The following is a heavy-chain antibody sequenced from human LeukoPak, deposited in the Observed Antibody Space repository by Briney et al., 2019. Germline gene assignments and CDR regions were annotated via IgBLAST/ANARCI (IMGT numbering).Heavy chain of an antibody. V-gene: IGHV1-2*02. CDR2: INPNSGGT. J-gene: IGHJ4*02. D-gene: IGHD3-22*01. Sequence: ASVKVSCKASGYTFTGYYMHWVRQAPGQGLGWMGWINPNSGGTNYAQKFQGRVTMTRDTSISTAYMELSRLRSDDTAVYYCARRETYYYDSSGYYYWGQGTLVTVSS. CDR3: ARRETYYYDSSGYYY. CDR1: GYTFTGYY.